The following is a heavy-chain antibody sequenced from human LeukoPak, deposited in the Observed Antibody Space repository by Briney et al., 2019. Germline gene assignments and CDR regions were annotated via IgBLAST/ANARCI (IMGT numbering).Heavy chain of an antibody. CDR3: AKNTVSGGHYQYYMDV. V-gene: IGHV3-23*01. CDR1: GFTFSSYA. Sequence: GGSLRLSCAASGFTFSSYAMHWVRQAPGKGLEWVSSISGSGGISYHADSVKGRFTISRDNSKNTLFLQMNSLRAEDTAVYYCAKNTVSGGHYQYYMDVWGKGTTVTVSS. D-gene: IGHD4-11*01. J-gene: IGHJ6*03. CDR2: ISGSGGIS.